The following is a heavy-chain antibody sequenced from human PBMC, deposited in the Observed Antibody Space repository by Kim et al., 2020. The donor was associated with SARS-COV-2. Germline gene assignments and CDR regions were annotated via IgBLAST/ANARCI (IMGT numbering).Heavy chain of an antibody. J-gene: IGHJ4*02. Sequence: ASVKVSCKASGYTFTSYYMHWVRQAPGQGLEWMGIINPSGGSTSYAQKFQGRVTMTRDTSTSTVYMELSSLRSEDTAVYYCARIRRQQLVMRYYFDYWGQGTLVTVSS. CDR2: INPSGGST. CDR1: GYTFTSYY. CDR3: ARIRRQQLVMRYYFDY. D-gene: IGHD6-13*01. V-gene: IGHV1-46*01.